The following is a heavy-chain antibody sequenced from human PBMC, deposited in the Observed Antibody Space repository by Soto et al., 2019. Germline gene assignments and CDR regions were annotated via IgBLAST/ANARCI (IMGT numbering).Heavy chain of an antibody. J-gene: IGHJ5*02. D-gene: IGHD1-26*01. Sequence: SETLSLTCTVSGGSISSGGYYWSWIRQHPGKGLEWIGYIYYSGSTYYNPSLKSRVTISVDTSKNQFSLKLSSVTAADTAVYYCARGQASEYWELNWFDPWGQGTLVTVSS. CDR3: ARGQASEYWELNWFDP. CDR2: IYYSGST. V-gene: IGHV4-31*03. CDR1: GGSISSGGYY.